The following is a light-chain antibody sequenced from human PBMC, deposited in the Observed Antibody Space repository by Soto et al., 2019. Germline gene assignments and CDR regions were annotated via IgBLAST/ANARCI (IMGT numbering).Light chain of an antibody. V-gene: IGLV2-11*01. Sequence: QSVLTQPRSVSGSPGQSVTISCTGSDSDIGNYNHVSWYQQLPGKAPKLILFDIKRRPSGVPDRYSGSKFGNTASLTISGLQAEDESDFYCCSYAGSYTWLFGGGTKLTVL. CDR1: DSDIGNYNH. J-gene: IGLJ2*01. CDR2: DIK. CDR3: CSYAGSYTWL.